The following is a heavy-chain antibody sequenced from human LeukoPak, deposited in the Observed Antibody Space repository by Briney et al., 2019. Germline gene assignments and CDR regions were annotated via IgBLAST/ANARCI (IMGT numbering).Heavy chain of an antibody. V-gene: IGHV1-69*05. CDR3: VEEGSRRGLDY. Sequence: GASVKVSCKASGGTFSRYAISWVRQAPGQGLEWVGGIMPIFRTANYAQKFQGRVTVTTDESAGIVYMELSSLRSDDTAVYYCVEEGSRRGLDYRGQGTLVTVSS. CDR2: IMPIFRTA. CDR1: GGTFSRYA. J-gene: IGHJ4*02. D-gene: IGHD3-10*01.